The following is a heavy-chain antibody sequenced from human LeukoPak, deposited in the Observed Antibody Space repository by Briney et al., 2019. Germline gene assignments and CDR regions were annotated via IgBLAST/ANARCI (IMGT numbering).Heavy chain of an antibody. CDR1: GFTFSSYA. Sequence: PGGSLRLSCAASGFTFSSYAMHWVRQAPGKGLEWVAVISYDGSNKYYADSVKGRFTISRDNSKNTLYLQMNSLRAEDTAVYYCARVPVGDYWYFDLWGRGTLVTVSS. D-gene: IGHD2-21*01. CDR2: ISYDGSNK. V-gene: IGHV3-30*04. J-gene: IGHJ2*01. CDR3: ARVPVGDYWYFDL.